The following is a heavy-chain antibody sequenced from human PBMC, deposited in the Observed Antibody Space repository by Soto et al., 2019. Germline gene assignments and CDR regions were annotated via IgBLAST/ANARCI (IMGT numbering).Heavy chain of an antibody. CDR2: FDPEDGET. J-gene: IGHJ4*02. D-gene: IGHD1-26*01. V-gene: IGHV1-24*01. CDR1: GYTLTELS. CDR3: ATDRVGATHFDY. Sequence: ASVKVSCKVSGYTLTELSMHWVRQAPGKGLEWMGGFDPEDGETIYAQKFQGRVTMTEDTSTDTAYMELSSLRSEDTTVYYCATDRVGATHFDYWGQGTLVTVSS.